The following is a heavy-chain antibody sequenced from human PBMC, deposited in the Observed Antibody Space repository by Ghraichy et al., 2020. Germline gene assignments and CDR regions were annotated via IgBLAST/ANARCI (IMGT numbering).Heavy chain of an antibody. CDR2: IAHDAKSQ. J-gene: IGHJ4*02. Sequence: GGSLRLSCAASGFTFSSYAMHWVRHAPGKGPEWVAVIAHDAKSQHYADSVKGRFTISRDNSKNSLCLQMNSLRAEDTAVYYCVRDVPGSRLDHWGQGILVSVSS. V-gene: IGHV3-30*04. CDR1: GFTFSSYA. CDR3: VRDVPGSRLDH. D-gene: IGHD1-14*01.